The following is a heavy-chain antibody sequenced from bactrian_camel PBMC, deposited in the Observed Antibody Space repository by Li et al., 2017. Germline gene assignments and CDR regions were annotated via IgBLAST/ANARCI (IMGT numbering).Heavy chain of an antibody. J-gene: IGHJ4*01. CDR3: AADAGPCLGRRTWTSAYRYDY. CDR1: GLTVDGAD. D-gene: IGHD1*01. Sequence: QLVESGGGSVQAGGSLRLSCTGSGLTVDGADMGWYRQAPGKERELVSTISSDGTTTYADSVKGRFTISQDNGENTLYLQMNSLKTEDTAVYYCAADAGPCLGRRTWTSAYRYDYWGQGTQVTVS. CDR2: ISSDGTT. V-gene: IGHV3S55*01.